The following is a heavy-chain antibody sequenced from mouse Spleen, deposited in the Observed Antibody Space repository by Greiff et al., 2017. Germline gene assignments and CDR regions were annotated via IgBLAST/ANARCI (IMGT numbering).Heavy chain of an antibody. J-gene: IGHJ1*03. V-gene: IGHV1-54*01. CDR1: GYVFTNYL. CDR3: ARWKGHFDD. CDR2: INPGSGGS. Sequence: QVQLQQSGAELVRPGTSVKVSCKAFGYVFTNYLIEWVKQRPGQGLEWIGVINPGSGGSKYNEKFKDKAILTVDKSSNTAYMQLSSLTSEGSAVYLCARWKGHFDDWGTGTTVTVSS.